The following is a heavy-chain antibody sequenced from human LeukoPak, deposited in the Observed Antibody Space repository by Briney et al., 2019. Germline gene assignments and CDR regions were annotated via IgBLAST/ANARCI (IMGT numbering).Heavy chain of an antibody. J-gene: IGHJ5*02. D-gene: IGHD3-22*01. V-gene: IGHV4-39*01. CDR1: GGSISIITYY. Sequence: SETLSLTCTVSGGSISIITYYWGWIRQPPGKGLEWIGNIYYSGSTYYNPALKSRVTISVDTSKNQFSLRLSSVTAADTAVYYCARLGTGYDSSGYSIGWFDPWGQGTLVTVSS. CDR2: IYYSGST. CDR3: ARLGTGYDSSGYSIGWFDP.